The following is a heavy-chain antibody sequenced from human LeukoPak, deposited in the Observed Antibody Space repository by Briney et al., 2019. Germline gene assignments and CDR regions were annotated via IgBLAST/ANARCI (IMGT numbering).Heavy chain of an antibody. CDR1: GYTFTSYA. J-gene: IGHJ3*02. CDR2: INTNTGNP. Sequence: GASVKVSCKDSGYTFTSYAMNWVRQAPGQGLEWMGWINTNTGNPTYAQGFTGRFVFSLDTSVSTAYLQISSLKAEDTAVYYCAREGPYGDYVSGSAFDIWGQGTMVTVSS. V-gene: IGHV7-4-1*02. D-gene: IGHD4-17*01. CDR3: AREGPYGDYVSGSAFDI.